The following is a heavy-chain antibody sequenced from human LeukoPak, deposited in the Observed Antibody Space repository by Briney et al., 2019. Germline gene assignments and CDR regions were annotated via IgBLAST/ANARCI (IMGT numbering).Heavy chain of an antibody. D-gene: IGHD4-23*01. CDR1: GFTFSNYG. Sequence: GGSLRLSCAASGFTFSNYGVHWVRQAPGKGLEWVAFIRYDETNKYYADSVKGRFTISRDNAKNSLYLQMNSLRAEDTAVYYCARDYGGSSPFDYWGQGTLVTVSS. CDR2: IRYDETNK. J-gene: IGHJ4*02. CDR3: ARDYGGSSPFDY. V-gene: IGHV3-30*02.